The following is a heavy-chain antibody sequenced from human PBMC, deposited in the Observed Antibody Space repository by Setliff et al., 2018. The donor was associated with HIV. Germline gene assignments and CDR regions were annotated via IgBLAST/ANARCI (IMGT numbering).Heavy chain of an antibody. V-gene: IGHV3-21*01. D-gene: IGHD2-21*01. J-gene: IGHJ4*02. CDR2: ISSSSSHI. CDR3: AKDRPHMASALNY. Sequence: PGGSLRLSCAASGFTFSDYTMNWVRQAPGKGLEWVSFISSSSSHIYYGDSVKGRFTISRDNAKNSLYLEMDSLRADDTAIYSCAKDRPHMASALNYWGQGTLVTVSS. CDR1: GFTFSDYT.